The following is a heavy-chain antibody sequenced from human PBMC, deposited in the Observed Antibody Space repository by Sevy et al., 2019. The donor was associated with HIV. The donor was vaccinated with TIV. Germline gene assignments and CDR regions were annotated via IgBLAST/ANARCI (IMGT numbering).Heavy chain of an antibody. V-gene: IGHV4-59*01. CDR2: IYYTGST. D-gene: IGHD5-12*01. J-gene: IGHJ5*02. Sequence: SETLSLTCTVSGGSISAYYWSWIRQPPGKALEYIGYIYYTGSTNYNPSLKNRVTISVNTSKNQFSLKLSSVTAADTAVYYCTRAPPVRSGDDSLNWFDPWGQGTLVTVS. CDR1: GGSISAYY. CDR3: TRAPPVRSGDDSLNWFDP.